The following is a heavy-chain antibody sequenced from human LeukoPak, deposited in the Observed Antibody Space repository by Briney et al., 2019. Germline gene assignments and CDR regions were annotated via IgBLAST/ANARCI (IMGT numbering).Heavy chain of an antibody. D-gene: IGHD3-3*01. J-gene: IGHJ4*02. V-gene: IGHV1-8*01. CDR3: VHYDFWSANLCY. CDR1: GYTFTSYD. Sequence: ASVKVSCKASGYTFTSYDINWVRQATGQGLEWMGWMNPNSGNTGYAQKFQGRVTMTRNTSISTAYMELSSLRSEDTAVYYCVHYDFWSANLCYWGQGTLVTVSS. CDR2: MNPNSGNT.